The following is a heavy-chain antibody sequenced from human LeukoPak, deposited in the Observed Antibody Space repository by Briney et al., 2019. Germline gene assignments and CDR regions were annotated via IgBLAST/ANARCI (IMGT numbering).Heavy chain of an antibody. J-gene: IGHJ4*02. CDR3: ARGEDY. Sequence: GGSLRLSCAASGFTFSDSAMTWVRQAPGKGLEWVSYISSRSSTIYYTDSVKGRFTVSRDNAKNSLDLQMNSLRDEDTAVYYCARGEDYWGQGTLVTVSS. CDR1: GFTFSDSA. V-gene: IGHV3-48*02. CDR2: ISSRSSTI.